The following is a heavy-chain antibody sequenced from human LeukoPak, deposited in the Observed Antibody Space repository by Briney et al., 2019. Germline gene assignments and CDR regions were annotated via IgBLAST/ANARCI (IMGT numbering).Heavy chain of an antibody. J-gene: IGHJ4*02. CDR2: INPNSGGT. D-gene: IGHD3-10*01. CDR3: ARDYWFGELLSNFDY. CDR1: GYTFTGYY. Sequence: ASVKVSCKASGYTFTGYYMHWVRQAPGQRLEWMGWINPNSGGTNYAQKFQGSVTMTRDTSISTAYMELSRLRSDDTAVYYCARDYWFGELLSNFDYWGQGTLVTVSS. V-gene: IGHV1-2*02.